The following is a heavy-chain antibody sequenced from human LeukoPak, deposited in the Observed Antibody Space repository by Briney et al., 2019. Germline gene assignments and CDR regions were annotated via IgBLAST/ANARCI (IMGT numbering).Heavy chain of an antibody. Sequence: GGSLRLSCSASGFTVSSNYMSWVRQAPGKGLEWVSVIYSGGSTYYADSLKGRFTISRDNSKNTLYLQMNSLRAEDTAVYYCAKKVGIWYNVGSWFDPWGQGTLVTVSS. J-gene: IGHJ5*02. V-gene: IGHV3-53*01. CDR3: AKKVGIWYNVGSWFDP. D-gene: IGHD1-1*01. CDR1: GFTVSSNY. CDR2: IYSGGST.